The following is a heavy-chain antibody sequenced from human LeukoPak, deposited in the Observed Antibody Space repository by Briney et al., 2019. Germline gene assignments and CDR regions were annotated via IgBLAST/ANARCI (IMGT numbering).Heavy chain of an antibody. Sequence: SETLSLTCTVSGGSVSSGSYYWSWIRQPPGKGLEWIGYISHSGTTNYNPSLKSRVTISIDTSKNQFSLKLRSVTAADTAVYFCARDDYSNYDGYYYYYYIDVWGKGTTVTVSS. J-gene: IGHJ6*03. CDR2: ISHSGTT. CDR1: GGSVSSGSYY. D-gene: IGHD4-11*01. V-gene: IGHV4-61*01. CDR3: ARDDYSNYDGYYYYYYIDV.